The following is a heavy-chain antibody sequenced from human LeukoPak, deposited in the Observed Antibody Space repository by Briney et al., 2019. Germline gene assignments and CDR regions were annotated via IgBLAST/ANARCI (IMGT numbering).Heavy chain of an antibody. Sequence: GGSLRLSCAASGFTFSSYGMHRVRQAPGKGLEWVAVISYDGSNKYYADSVKGRFTISRDNSKNTLCLQMNSLRAEDTAVYYCAKVPYGDYVFAFDYWGQGTLVTVSS. D-gene: IGHD4-17*01. CDR1: GFTFSSYG. CDR2: ISYDGSNK. J-gene: IGHJ4*02. V-gene: IGHV3-30*18. CDR3: AKVPYGDYVFAFDY.